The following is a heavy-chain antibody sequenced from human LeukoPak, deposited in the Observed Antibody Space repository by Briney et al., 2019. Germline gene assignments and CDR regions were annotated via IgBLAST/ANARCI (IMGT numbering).Heavy chain of an antibody. V-gene: IGHV3-11*01. CDR2: ISSSGSTI. CDR3: ARGRYYYDSSGLLLGAFDI. D-gene: IGHD3-22*01. CDR1: GFTFSDYY. Sequence: GGSLRLSCAASGFTFSDYYMSWIRQAPGKGLEWVSYISSSGSTIYYADSVKGRFTISRDNAKNSLYLQMNSLRAEDTAVYYCARGRYYYDSSGLLLGAFDIWGQGTMVTVSS. J-gene: IGHJ3*02.